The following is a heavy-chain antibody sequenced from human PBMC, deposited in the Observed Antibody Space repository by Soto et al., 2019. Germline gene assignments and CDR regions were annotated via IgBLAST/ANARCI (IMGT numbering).Heavy chain of an antibody. D-gene: IGHD6-13*01. CDR3: VRRKIPPPTRVAANARRRVDL. J-gene: IGHJ6*01. CDR2: IWNDGSNN. V-gene: IGHV3-33*01. CDR1: GFTFNNYG. Sequence: PVGSLRLSCAASGFTFNNYGMHWVRQAPGKGLEWLSVIWNDGSNNYYANSVKGRFTISRDNSKNTLYLQMRSLRAETTAVYSCVRRKIPPPTRVAANARRRVDLWGQGTTVTASS.